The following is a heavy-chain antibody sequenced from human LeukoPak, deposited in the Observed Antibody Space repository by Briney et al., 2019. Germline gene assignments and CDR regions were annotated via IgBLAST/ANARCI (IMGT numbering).Heavy chain of an antibody. D-gene: IGHD6-13*01. V-gene: IGHV3-23*01. Sequence: GWSLRLSRVASVFTYSNYAMRWVRQAPGKGLEWVSAISGSSGSTYYADSVKGRFTISRDNSKNTLYLQMNSLRAEDTAVYYCAKDKAAADPSFDYWGQGTLVTVSS. CDR1: VFTYSNYA. J-gene: IGHJ4*02. CDR2: ISGSSGST. CDR3: AKDKAAADPSFDY.